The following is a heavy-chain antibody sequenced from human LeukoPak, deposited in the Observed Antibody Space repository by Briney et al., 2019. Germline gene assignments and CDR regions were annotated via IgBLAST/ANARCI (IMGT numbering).Heavy chain of an antibody. Sequence: GGSLRLSCAASGFTFSSYSMTWVRQAPGKGMEWVSYISSDSSTIHYTDSVKGRFTISRDNAKNSLHLQMDSLRIEDTAVYYCARVTQWLVLGDWGQGTLVTVSS. CDR1: GFTFSSYS. CDR2: ISSDSSTI. D-gene: IGHD6-19*01. CDR3: ARVTQWLVLGD. V-gene: IGHV3-48*04. J-gene: IGHJ4*02.